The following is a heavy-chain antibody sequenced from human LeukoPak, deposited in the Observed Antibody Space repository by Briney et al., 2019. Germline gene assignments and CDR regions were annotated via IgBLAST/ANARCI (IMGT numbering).Heavy chain of an antibody. V-gene: IGHV1-2*02. CDR2: INPNSGGT. CDR1: GYTFTGYY. Sequence: GALVKVSCKASGYTFTGYYMHWVRQAPGQGLEWMGWINPNSGGTNYAQKFQGRVTMTRDTSISTAYMELSRLRSDDTAVYYCARDDYDFWAFDYWGQGTLVTVSS. J-gene: IGHJ4*02. CDR3: ARDDYDFWAFDY. D-gene: IGHD3-3*01.